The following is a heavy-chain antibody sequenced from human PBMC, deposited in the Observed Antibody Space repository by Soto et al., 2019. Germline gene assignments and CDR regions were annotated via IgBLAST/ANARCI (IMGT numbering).Heavy chain of an antibody. CDR1: GYSISSSNW. Sequence: QVQLQESGPGLVKPSDTLSLTCAVSGYSISSSNWWGWIRQPPGKGLEWIGYIYYRGRTDHNPSLKGRVTMSLGTSQNQVSLPLRSVTPVHPAVYYGARGIRLEAFAIWGQWTMVTVSS. D-gene: IGHD3-10*01. V-gene: IGHV4-28*03. CDR3: ARGIRLEAFAI. J-gene: IGHJ3*02. CDR2: IYYRGRT.